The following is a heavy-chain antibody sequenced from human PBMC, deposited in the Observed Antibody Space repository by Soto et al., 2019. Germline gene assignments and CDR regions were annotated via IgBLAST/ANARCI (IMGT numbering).Heavy chain of an antibody. V-gene: IGHV1-18*01. Sequence: GASVKVSCKASGYTFTSYGISWVRQAPGQGHEWMGWISAYNGNTNYAQKLQGRVTMTTDTSTSTAYMELRSLRSDDTAVYYCAMRALRYFDWSPLGVDYWGHGTLVTVSS. D-gene: IGHD3-9*01. CDR3: AMRALRYFDWSPLGVDY. CDR2: ISAYNGNT. J-gene: IGHJ4*01. CDR1: GYTFTSYG.